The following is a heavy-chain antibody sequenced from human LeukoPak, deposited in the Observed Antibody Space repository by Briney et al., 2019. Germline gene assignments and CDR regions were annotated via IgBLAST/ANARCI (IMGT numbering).Heavy chain of an antibody. D-gene: IGHD3-10*01. Sequence: SETLSLTCAVYGGSFSGYYWSWIRQPPGKGLEWIGEINHSGSTNYNPSLKSRVTISVDKSKNQFSLKLSSVTAADTAVYYCARVSSGLDYWGQGTLVTVSS. V-gene: IGHV4-34*01. CDR2: INHSGST. CDR3: ARVSSGLDY. CDR1: GGSFSGYY. J-gene: IGHJ4*02.